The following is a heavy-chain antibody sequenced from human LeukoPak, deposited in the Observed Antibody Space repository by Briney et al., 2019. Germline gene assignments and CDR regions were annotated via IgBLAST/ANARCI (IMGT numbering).Heavy chain of an antibody. J-gene: IGHJ4*02. D-gene: IGHD2-2*01. Sequence: SETLSLTCTVAGGSISSGSYYWSWIRQPAGKGLEWIGRIYTSGSTNYNPSLKSRVTISVDTSKNQFSLKLSSVTAADTAVYYCAREVVSAAKYDYWGQGTLVTVSS. CDR1: GGSISSGSYY. CDR2: IYTSGST. V-gene: IGHV4-61*02. CDR3: AREVVSAAKYDY.